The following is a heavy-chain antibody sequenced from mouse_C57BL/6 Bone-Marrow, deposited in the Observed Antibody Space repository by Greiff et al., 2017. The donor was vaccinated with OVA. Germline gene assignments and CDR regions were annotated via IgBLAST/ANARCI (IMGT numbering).Heavy chain of an antibody. D-gene: IGHD1-1*01. V-gene: IGHV1-42*01. CDR1: GYSFTGYY. CDR3: ARSRIYYYGSSYY. CDR2: INPSTGGT. J-gene: IGHJ3*01. Sequence: VQLQQSGPEPVKPGASVKISCKASGYSFTGYYMNWVKQSPEKSLEWIGEINPSTGGTTYNQKFKAKATLTVDKSSSTDYMQLKSLTSEDSAVYYCARSRIYYYGSSYYWGQGTLVTVSA.